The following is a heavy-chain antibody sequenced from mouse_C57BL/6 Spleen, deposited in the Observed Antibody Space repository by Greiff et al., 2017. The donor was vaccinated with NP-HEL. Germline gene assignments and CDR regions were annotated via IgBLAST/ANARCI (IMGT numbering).Heavy chain of an antibody. CDR2: IDPENGDT. Sequence: EVKLQESGAELVRPGASVKLSCTASGFNIKDDYMHWVKQRPEQGLEWIGWIDPENGDTEYASKFQGKATITADTSSNTAYLQLSSLTSEDTAVYYCTTFYYAPYAMDYWGQGTSVTVSS. J-gene: IGHJ4*01. D-gene: IGHD1-1*02. CDR3: TTFYYAPYAMDY. V-gene: IGHV14-4*01. CDR1: GFNIKDDY.